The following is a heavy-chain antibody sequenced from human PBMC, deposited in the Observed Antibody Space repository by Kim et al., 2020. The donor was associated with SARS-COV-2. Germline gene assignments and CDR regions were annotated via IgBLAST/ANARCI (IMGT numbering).Heavy chain of an antibody. Sequence: TKYSQKFRGRVTITRDTTASTAYMALSSLRSEDTAVYYCARGSGWAFDYWGQGTLVTVAS. CDR3: ARGSGWAFDY. V-gene: IGHV1-3*01. CDR2: T. J-gene: IGHJ4*02. D-gene: IGHD6-19*01.